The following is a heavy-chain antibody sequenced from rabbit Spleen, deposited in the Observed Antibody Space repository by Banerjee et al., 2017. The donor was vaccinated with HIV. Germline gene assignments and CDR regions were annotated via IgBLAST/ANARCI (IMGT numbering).Heavy chain of an antibody. V-gene: IGHV1S45*01. CDR2: IYAGSAGHA. Sequence: QEQLVESGGGLVQPEGSLTLTCTASGFSFSNSYYGYYMCWVRQAPGKGLEWIACIYAGSAGHAYYANWAKGQFTISKTSSTTVTLQMTSLTAADTATYFCVRSGAGSNSYAWYFVLWGPGTLVTVS. D-gene: IGHD4-2*01. CDR3: VRSGAGSNSYAWYFVL. CDR1: GFSFSNSYY. J-gene: IGHJ4*01.